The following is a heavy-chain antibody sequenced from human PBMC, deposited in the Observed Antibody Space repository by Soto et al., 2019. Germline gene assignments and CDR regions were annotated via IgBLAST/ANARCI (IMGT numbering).Heavy chain of an antibody. CDR1: GFTFGDYA. J-gene: IGHJ4*02. CDR3: TRGGGSGRNDY. Sequence: EVQLVESGGGLVQPGRSLRLSCTASGFTFGDYAMSWVRQAPGKGLEWVGLIRSKAYGGTTEYAASVKGRFTISRDDSKSIAYLQMNSLKTEDTAVYYCTRGGGSGRNDYWGQGTLVTVSS. V-gene: IGHV3-49*04. CDR2: IRSKAYGGTT. D-gene: IGHD3-16*01.